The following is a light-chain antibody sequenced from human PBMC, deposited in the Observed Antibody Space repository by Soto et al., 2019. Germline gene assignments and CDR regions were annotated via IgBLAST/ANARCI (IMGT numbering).Light chain of an antibody. J-gene: IGLJ2*01. CDR1: SSDVGGYNY. Sequence: QSALTQPASVSGSPGQSITISCTGTSSDVGGYNYVSWYQQHPGKAPKLMIYDVSNRPSGDSNRFSGSKSGNTASLTISGLQAEDEADYYCSSYTSSSPLVVFGGGTKLTVL. V-gene: IGLV2-14*01. CDR3: SSYTSSSPLVV. CDR2: DVS.